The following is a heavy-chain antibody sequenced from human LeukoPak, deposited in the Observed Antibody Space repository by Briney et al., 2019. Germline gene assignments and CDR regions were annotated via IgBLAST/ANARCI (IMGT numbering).Heavy chain of an antibody. CDR2: ISSSSSYI. Sequence: GGSLRLSCAASGFTFSSYSMNWVRQAPGKGLEWVSSISSSSSYIYYADSVKGRFTISRDNAKNSLYLQMNSLRAEDTAVYYCARGDDYVWGSYRPAGSYFDYWGQGTLVTVSS. CDR1: GFTFSSYS. J-gene: IGHJ4*02. CDR3: ARGDDYVWGSYRPAGSYFDY. V-gene: IGHV3-21*01. D-gene: IGHD3-16*02.